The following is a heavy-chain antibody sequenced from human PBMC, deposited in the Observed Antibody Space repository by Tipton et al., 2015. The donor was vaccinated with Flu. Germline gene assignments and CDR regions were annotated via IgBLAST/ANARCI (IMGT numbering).Heavy chain of an antibody. CDR2: IYYSGIT. V-gene: IGHV4-31*03. J-gene: IGHJ4*02. D-gene: IGHD2-15*01. Sequence: TLSLTCTVSGGSISSGDYYWSWIRQHPGKGLEWIGYIYYSGITSYNPSLKSRVAISVDMSENKFSLKLTSVTAADTAVYYCARKYCSGGSCYHFDYWGQGTLVTVSS. CDR1: GGSISSGDYY. CDR3: ARKYCSGGSCYHFDY.